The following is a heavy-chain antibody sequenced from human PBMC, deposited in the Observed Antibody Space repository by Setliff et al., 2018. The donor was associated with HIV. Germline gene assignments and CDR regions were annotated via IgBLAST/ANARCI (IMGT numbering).Heavy chain of an antibody. V-gene: IGHV7-4-1*02. Sequence: ASVKVSCKTSGYNFENYAINWVRQAPGQGLGWMGWINTNSGSPTDAQAFTGRFLFSVDTVVATAYLQINNLKTEDTAVYYCARALYGDYGGDLNWLDPWGQGTRVTVSS. CDR2: INTNSGSP. CDR1: GYNFENYA. J-gene: IGHJ5*02. CDR3: ARALYGDYGGDLNWLDP. D-gene: IGHD4-17*01.